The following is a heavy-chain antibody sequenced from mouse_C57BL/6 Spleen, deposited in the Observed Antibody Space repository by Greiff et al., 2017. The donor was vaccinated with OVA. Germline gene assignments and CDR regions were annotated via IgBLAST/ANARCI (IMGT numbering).Heavy chain of an antibody. Sequence: VQLQQSGAELARPGASVKLSCKASGYTFTSYGISWVKQRTGQGLEWIGEIYPRSGNTYYNEKFKGKATLTADKSSSTAYMALRSLTSEDSAVYFCARYPNYGSSYEGFAYWGQGTLVTVSA. CDR2: IYPRSGNT. CDR1: GYTFTSYG. D-gene: IGHD1-1*01. V-gene: IGHV1-81*01. J-gene: IGHJ3*01. CDR3: ARYPNYGSSYEGFAY.